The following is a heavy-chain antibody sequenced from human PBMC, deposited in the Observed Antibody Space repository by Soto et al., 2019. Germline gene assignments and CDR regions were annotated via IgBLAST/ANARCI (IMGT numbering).Heavy chain of an antibody. D-gene: IGHD5-12*01. Sequence: GGSLRVSCAASGFIFSTYGMHWGRQAPGKGLEWVAVIWYDGSNKYYADSVKGRFTTSRDNSKNMLYLQMNSLRAEETAMYYCARAVDPFDYWGQG. CDR1: GFIFSTYG. CDR2: IWYDGSNK. CDR3: ARAVDPFDY. V-gene: IGHV3-33*01. J-gene: IGHJ4*02.